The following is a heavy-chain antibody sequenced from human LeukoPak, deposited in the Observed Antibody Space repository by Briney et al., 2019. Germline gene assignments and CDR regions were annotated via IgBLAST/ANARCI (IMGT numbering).Heavy chain of an antibody. V-gene: IGHV3-74*01. CDR1: GFTFSSYW. CDR2: INSDGSST. D-gene: IGHD2-2*01. CDR3: AKTDCISTSCYPKY. Sequence: GGSLRLSCGASGFTFSSYWMHWVRQAPGKGLVWVSRINSDGSSTTYADSVKGRFTISRDNAKNTLYLQMNSLRAEDTAVYYCAKTDCISTSCYPKYWGQGTLVTVSP. J-gene: IGHJ4*02.